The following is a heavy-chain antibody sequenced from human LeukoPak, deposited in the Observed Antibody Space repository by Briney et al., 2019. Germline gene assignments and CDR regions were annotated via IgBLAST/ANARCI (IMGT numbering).Heavy chain of an antibody. J-gene: IGHJ4*02. CDR3: ARGKDGYADFDC. D-gene: IGHD5-24*01. Sequence: SETLSLTCTVSGGSISSHYLSRIRQPAGKGLEWIGRICCSGTTNYNPSLKSRVTMPVDTSKNQLSLKLSSVTAADTAVYYCARGKDGYADFDCWGQGTLVTVSS. V-gene: IGHV4-4*07. CDR1: GGSISSHY. CDR2: ICCSGTT.